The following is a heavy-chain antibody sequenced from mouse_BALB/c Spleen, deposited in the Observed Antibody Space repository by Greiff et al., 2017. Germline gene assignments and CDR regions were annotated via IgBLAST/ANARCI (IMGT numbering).Heavy chain of an antibody. Sequence: EVQLVESGGGLVQPGGSLKLSCAASGFTFSSYTMSWVRQTPEKRLEWVAYISNGGGSTYYPDTVKGRFTISRDNAKNTLYLQMSSLKSEDTAMYYCARRKGGYDYAMDYWGQGTSVTVSS. CDR2: ISNGGGST. CDR1: GFTFSSYT. CDR3: ARRKGGYDYAMDY. D-gene: IGHD2-14*01. J-gene: IGHJ4*01. V-gene: IGHV5-12-2*01.